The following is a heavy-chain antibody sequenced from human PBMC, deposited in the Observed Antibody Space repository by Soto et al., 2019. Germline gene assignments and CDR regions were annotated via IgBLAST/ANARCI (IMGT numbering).Heavy chain of an antibody. J-gene: IGHJ6*03. CDR2: IYYSGST. CDR3: GRGAWTTNDYGDYGYYYYYYMDV. Sequence: SETLSLTCTFSGGSTSSYYWSWIRQPPGKGLEWIGYIYYSGSTNYNPSLKSRVTISVDTSKNQFSLKLSSVTAADTAVYYCGRGAWTTNDYGDYGYYYYYYMDVWGKGTTVTVSS. V-gene: IGHV4-59*01. CDR1: GGSTSSYY. D-gene: IGHD4-17*01.